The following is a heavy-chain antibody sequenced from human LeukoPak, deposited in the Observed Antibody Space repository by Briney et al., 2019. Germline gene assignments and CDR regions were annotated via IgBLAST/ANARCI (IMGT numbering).Heavy chain of an antibody. CDR1: GFTFSSYW. V-gene: IGHV3-74*01. J-gene: IGHJ4*02. CDR3: ARTNYYFDN. Sequence: GGSLRLSCAASGFTFSSYWIHWVRQAPGKGLVWVSRISADGINAHYADSVKGRFTISRDNAESTLYLQMNSLRAEDTALYYCARTNYYFDNWGQGSLVTVSS. CDR2: ISADGINA. D-gene: IGHD1-1*01.